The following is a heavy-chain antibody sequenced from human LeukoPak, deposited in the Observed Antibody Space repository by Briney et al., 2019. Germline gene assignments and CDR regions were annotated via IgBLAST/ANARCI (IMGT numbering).Heavy chain of an antibody. V-gene: IGHV3-48*04. J-gene: IGHJ6*03. CDR2: ITSSGNTI. CDR1: AFIFSNYN. CDR3: ARVPYCTNGICYLNYYMDV. Sequence: GGSLRLSCAASAFIFSNYNMNWVRQAPGKGLEWVSHITSSGNTIYYADSVRGRFTISRDNARKSLYLQMNSLRAEDTAVYYCARVPYCTNGICYLNYYMDVWGKGTTVTVSS. D-gene: IGHD2-8*01.